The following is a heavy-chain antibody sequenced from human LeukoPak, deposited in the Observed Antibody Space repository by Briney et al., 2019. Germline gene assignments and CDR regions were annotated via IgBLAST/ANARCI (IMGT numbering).Heavy chain of an antibody. Sequence: GGSLRLSCAASGFTFSNAWMSWVRQAPGKGLEWVGRIKSKTDGGTTDYAAPVKGRFTISRDDSKNTLYLQMNSLRAEDTAVYYCARGPLWFGEDAFDIWGQGTMVTVSS. CDR2: IKSKTDGGTT. V-gene: IGHV3-15*01. CDR3: ARGPLWFGEDAFDI. J-gene: IGHJ3*02. CDR1: GFTFSNAW. D-gene: IGHD3-10*01.